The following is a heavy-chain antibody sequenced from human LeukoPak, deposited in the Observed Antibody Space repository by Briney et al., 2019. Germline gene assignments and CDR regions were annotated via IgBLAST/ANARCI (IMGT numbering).Heavy chain of an antibody. CDR1: GFTFSSSG. Sequence: QPGGSLRLSCAASGFTFSSSGMHWVRQAPGKGLEWVAFISYDGSNRYYADSVKGRFTISRDNSKNTLYLQMSSLRAEDTAVYYCAKETRGSYSDYWGQGTLVTVSS. D-gene: IGHD5-12*01. J-gene: IGHJ4*02. V-gene: IGHV3-30*02. CDR3: AKETRGSYSDY. CDR2: ISYDGSNR.